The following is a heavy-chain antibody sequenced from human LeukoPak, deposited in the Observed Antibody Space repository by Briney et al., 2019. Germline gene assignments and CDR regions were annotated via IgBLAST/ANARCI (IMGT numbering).Heavy chain of an antibody. CDR2: IYYSGST. Sequence: SETLSLTCTVSGGSISSYYWSWIRQPPGKGLEWIGYIYYSGSTNYNPSLKSRVTISVDTSKNQFSLKLSSVTAADTAVYYCARGTIVGAHDYYYYMDVWGKGTTVTVSS. J-gene: IGHJ6*03. D-gene: IGHD1-26*01. CDR3: ARGTIVGAHDYYYYMDV. CDR1: GGSISSYY. V-gene: IGHV4-59*01.